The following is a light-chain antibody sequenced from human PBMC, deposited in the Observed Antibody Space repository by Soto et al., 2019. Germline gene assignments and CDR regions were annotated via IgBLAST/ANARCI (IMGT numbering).Light chain of an antibody. Sequence: QSALTQPPSASGSPGQSVTISCTGSSSDVGDYNYVSWFQQHPGKVPKLMMYEVNKRPSGFPDRFSGSKSGNTASLTVSGIQAEDEADYYCSSYVGSNNWVFGGGTKLTVL. CDR2: EVN. CDR1: SSDVGDYNY. J-gene: IGLJ3*02. V-gene: IGLV2-8*01. CDR3: SSYVGSNNWV.